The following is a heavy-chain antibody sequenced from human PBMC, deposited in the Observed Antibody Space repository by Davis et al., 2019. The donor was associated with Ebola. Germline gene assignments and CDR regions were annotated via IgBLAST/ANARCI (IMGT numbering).Heavy chain of an antibody. CDR1: GYSFTSYW. Sequence: PGGSLRLSCKGSGYSFTSYWIGWVRQMPGKGLEWMGIIYPGDSDTRYSPSFQGQVTISADKSISTAYLQWSSLKASDTAMYYCARGDTAMVSYYYYGMDVWGQGTTVTVSS. CDR3: ARGDTAMVSYYYYGMDV. J-gene: IGHJ6*02. V-gene: IGHV5-51*01. D-gene: IGHD5-18*01. CDR2: IYPGDSDT.